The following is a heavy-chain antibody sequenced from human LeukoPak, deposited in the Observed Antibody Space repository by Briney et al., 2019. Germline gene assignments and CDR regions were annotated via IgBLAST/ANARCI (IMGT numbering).Heavy chain of an antibody. J-gene: IGHJ6*03. CDR1: GYPFTSYG. CDR3: ARGLSGYGKYYYYYYNIDV. CDR2: LNSNSGNT. Sequence: GASVEVFCEASGYPFTSYGINWVRQATGQGLEWMGWLNSNSGNTGYAQKFQGRVTMTRNASISTAYMELSSLRSEDTAVYYCARGLSGYGKYYYYYYNIDVWGKGTTVTISS. D-gene: IGHD4-17*01. V-gene: IGHV1-8*01.